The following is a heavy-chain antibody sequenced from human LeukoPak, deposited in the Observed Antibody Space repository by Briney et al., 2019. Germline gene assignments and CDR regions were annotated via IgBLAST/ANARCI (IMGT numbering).Heavy chain of an antibody. V-gene: IGHV4-59*01. CDR3: ARGDYSNYFSNHAFDI. J-gene: IGHJ3*02. CDR1: GGSINYYY. Sequence: SETLSLTCTVSGGSINYYYWSWIRQSPGKGLEWIGYIYYSGSTNYNPSLKSRVTISVDTSKNQFSLKLSSVTAADTAVYYCARGDYSNYFSNHAFDIWGQGTMVTVSS. CDR2: IYYSGST. D-gene: IGHD4-11*01.